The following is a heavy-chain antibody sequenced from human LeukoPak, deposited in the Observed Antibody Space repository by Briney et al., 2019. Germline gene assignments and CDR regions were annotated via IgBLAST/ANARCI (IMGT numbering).Heavy chain of an antibody. J-gene: IGHJ5*01. CDR3: ARLNTNVYSSGWYVS. D-gene: IGHD6-19*01. CDR1: GGSIRSSSYY. CDR2: IYYSGST. V-gene: IGHV4-39*01. Sequence: SETLSLTCTVSGGSIRSSSYYWGWIRQPPGKGLEWIGSIYYSGSTYYNPSLKSRVTISVDTSKNQFSLRRSSVTAEDTALYYCARLNTNVYSSGWYVSWGQGTLVTVSS.